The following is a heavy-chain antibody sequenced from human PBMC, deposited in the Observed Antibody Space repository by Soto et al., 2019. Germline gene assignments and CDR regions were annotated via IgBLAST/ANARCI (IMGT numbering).Heavy chain of an antibody. CDR1: GFTVSSNY. CDR2: IYSGGST. J-gene: IGHJ6*02. V-gene: IGHV3-53*01. D-gene: IGHD2-8*01. CDR3: VRGYCTNGVCYSYYYYGMDV. Sequence: GSLRLSCAASGFTVSSNYMSWVRQAPGKGLEWVSVIYSGGSTYYADSVKGRFTISRDNSKNTLYLQMNSLRAEDTAVYYCVRGYCTNGVCYSYYYYGMDVWGQGTTVTVSS.